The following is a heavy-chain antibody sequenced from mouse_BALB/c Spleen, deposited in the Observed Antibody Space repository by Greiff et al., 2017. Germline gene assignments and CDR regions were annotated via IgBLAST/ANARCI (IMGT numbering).Heavy chain of an antibody. V-gene: IGHV6-6*02. CDR1: GFTFSNYW. Sequence: DVKLQESGGGLVQPGGSMKLSCVASGFTFSNYWMNWVRQSPEKGLEWVAEIRLKSNNYATHYAESVKGRFTISRDDSKSSVYLQMNNLRAEDTGIYYCTRDGPGFAYWGQGTLVTVSA. J-gene: IGHJ3*01. CDR3: TRDGPGFAY. D-gene: IGHD2-3*01. CDR2: IRLKSNNYAT.